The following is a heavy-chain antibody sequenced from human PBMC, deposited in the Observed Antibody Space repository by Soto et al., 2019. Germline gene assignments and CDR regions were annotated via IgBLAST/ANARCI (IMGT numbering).Heavy chain of an antibody. J-gene: IGHJ4*02. Sequence: QVQLVQSGAEVKKPGASVKVSCKASGYTFTGHYIHWVRQAPGQGPEWMGEIGPASGDTRYAQKFQGSVTMTRDTSITTVYMELNNLSPDDTAVYYCGRGRSGQLVVFYWGQGTPVTVSS. D-gene: IGHD3-10*01. CDR1: GYTFTGHY. V-gene: IGHV1-2*02. CDR3: GRGRSGQLVVFY. CDR2: IGPASGDT.